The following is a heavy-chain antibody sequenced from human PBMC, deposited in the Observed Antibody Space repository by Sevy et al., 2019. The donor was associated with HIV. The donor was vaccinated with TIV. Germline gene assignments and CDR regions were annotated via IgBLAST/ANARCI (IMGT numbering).Heavy chain of an antibody. CDR3: ARDLDDNSGYYYGAIDY. J-gene: IGHJ4*02. Sequence: GGSLRLSCAASGFTFSSYEMNWVRQAPGKGLEWVSYISSDGTTIYYAGSVKGRFTISRDNAQNSVSLQMNCLRAEDTAVYYCARDLDDNSGYYYGAIDYWGQGTLVTVSS. V-gene: IGHV3-48*03. D-gene: IGHD3-22*01. CDR1: GFTFSSYE. CDR2: ISSDGTTI.